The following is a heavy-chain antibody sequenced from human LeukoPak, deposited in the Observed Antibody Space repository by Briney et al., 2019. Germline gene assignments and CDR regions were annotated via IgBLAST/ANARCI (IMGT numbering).Heavy chain of an antibody. CDR2: IYHSGST. CDR1: GYSISSGYY. D-gene: IGHD2-21*02. Sequence: PSETLSLTCTVSGYSISSGYYWGWIRQPPGKGLEWIGSIYHSGSTYYNPSLKSRVTISVDTSKNQFSLKLSSVTAADTAVYYCARGHCGGDCYSDSVYYMDVWGKGTTVTISS. CDR3: ARGHCGGDCYSDSVYYMDV. J-gene: IGHJ6*03. V-gene: IGHV4-38-2*02.